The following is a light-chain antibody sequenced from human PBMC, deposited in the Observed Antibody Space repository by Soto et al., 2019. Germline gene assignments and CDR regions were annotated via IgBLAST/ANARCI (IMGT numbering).Light chain of an antibody. CDR2: AAS. Sequence: AIQMTQSPSSLSASVGDRVTITCRASQGIRDDLGWYQQKPGKAPKLLIYAASSLQSGVPSRFSGSGSGTDFTLTISSLQPEDFATYYCLHDYNYPRTFGQGTKGEIK. J-gene: IGKJ1*01. CDR3: LHDYNYPRT. V-gene: IGKV1-6*01. CDR1: QGIRDD.